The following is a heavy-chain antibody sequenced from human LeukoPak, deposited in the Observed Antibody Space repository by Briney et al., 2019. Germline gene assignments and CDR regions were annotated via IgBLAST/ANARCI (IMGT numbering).Heavy chain of an antibody. J-gene: IGHJ4*02. Sequence: ASVKVSCKASGGTFSSYAISWVRQAPGQGLEWMGRIIPILGIANYAQKFQGRVTITADKSTSTAYMELSSLRSEDTAVYYCARDCFGINYLGSRCYFFYFLGQGNL. V-gene: IGHV1-69*04. D-gene: IGHD3-22*01. CDR2: IIPILGIA. CDR3: ARDCFGINYLGSRCYFFYF. CDR1: GGTFSSYA.